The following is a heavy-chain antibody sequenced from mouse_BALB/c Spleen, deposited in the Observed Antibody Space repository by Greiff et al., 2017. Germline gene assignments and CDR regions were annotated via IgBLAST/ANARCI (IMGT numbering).Heavy chain of an antibody. CDR1: GFSLSTSGMG. V-gene: IGHV8-8*01. J-gene: IGHJ4*01. CDR3: ARMEWPYYDYDDYAMDY. CDR2: IWWDDDK. Sequence: QVTLKESGPGILQPSQTLSLTCSFSGFSLSTSGMGVGWIRQPSGKGLEWLAHIWWDDDKRYNPALKSRLTISKDTSSNQVFLKIASVDTADTATYYCARMEWPYYDYDDYAMDYWGQGTSVTVSS. D-gene: IGHD2-4*01.